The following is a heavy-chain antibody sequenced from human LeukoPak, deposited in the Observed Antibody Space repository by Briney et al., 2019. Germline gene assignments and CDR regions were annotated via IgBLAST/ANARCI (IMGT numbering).Heavy chain of an antibody. V-gene: IGHV1-2*02. J-gene: IGHJ4*02. CDR2: TNPDSGGT. CDR3: ARDRGSSWYVDY. D-gene: IGHD6-13*01. Sequence: ASVKVSCKASRDIFTSYYIHWVRQAPGQGLEWMGWTNPDSGGTKYAQKFQGRVTMTSDTSISTAYMELTRLRSDDTAVYYCARDRGSSWYVDYWGQGTLVTVSS. CDR1: RDIFTSYY.